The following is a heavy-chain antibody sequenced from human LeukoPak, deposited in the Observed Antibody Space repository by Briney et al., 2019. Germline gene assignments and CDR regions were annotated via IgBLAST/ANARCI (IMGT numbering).Heavy chain of an antibody. D-gene: IGHD6-19*01. J-gene: IGHJ5*02. Sequence: GASVKVSCTASGYTFTSYDINWVRQATGQGLEWMGWMNPNSGNTGYAQKFQGRVTMTRNTSLSTAYMELSSLRSEDTAVYYCARGGAVADFNWFDPWGQGTLVTVSS. CDR1: GYTFTSYD. V-gene: IGHV1-8*01. CDR3: ARGGAVADFNWFDP. CDR2: MNPNSGNT.